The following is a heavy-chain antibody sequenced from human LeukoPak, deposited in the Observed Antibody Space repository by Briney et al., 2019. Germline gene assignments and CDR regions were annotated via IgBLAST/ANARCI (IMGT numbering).Heavy chain of an antibody. CDR1: GGSISSNIAA. Sequence: SQTLSLTCAISGGSISSNIAAWNWIRQSPSRGLEWLGRTYYRSKWSYDYAVSVKSRISINPDTSKNQFSLQLHSVTPEDTAVYYCASAGYGTTWYSFFDSWGQGTLVTVSS. D-gene: IGHD6-13*01. V-gene: IGHV6-1*01. CDR3: ASAGYGTTWYSFFDS. CDR2: TYYRSKWSY. J-gene: IGHJ4*02.